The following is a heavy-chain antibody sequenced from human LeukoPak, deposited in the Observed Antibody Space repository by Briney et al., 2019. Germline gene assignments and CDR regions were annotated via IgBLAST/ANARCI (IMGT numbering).Heavy chain of an antibody. J-gene: IGHJ3*02. Sequence: PSETLSLTCTVSGGSISNYYWSWIRQPPGMGLEWIGYIYYSGSTKYNPSLKSRVTISVDTSKNQFSLKLSSETAADTAVYYCARSHTVVTSSDAFDIWGQGTMVTVSS. V-gene: IGHV4-59*01. CDR2: IYYSGST. D-gene: IGHD4-23*01. CDR1: GGSISNYY. CDR3: ARSHTVVTSSDAFDI.